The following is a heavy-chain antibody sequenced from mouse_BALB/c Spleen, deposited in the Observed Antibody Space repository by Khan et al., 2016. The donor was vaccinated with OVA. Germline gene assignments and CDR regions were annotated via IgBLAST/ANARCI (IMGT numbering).Heavy chain of an antibody. D-gene: IGHD6-2*01. CDR1: GYTFKNYG. Sequence: QIQLEQSGPELKKPGETVKISCKASGYTFKNYGMNWVKQAPGKGLKWMGWINTYTGEPTYADDFKGRFVFSLETSASTAYLQISNLKNEDMTTFFCARISSYWYSDVWGAGTTVTVSS. J-gene: IGHJ1*01. CDR2: INTYTGEP. V-gene: IGHV9-1*02. CDR3: ARISSYWYSDV.